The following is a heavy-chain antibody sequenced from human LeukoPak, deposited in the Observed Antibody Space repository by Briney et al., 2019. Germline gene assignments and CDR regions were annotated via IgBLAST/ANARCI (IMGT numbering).Heavy chain of an antibody. CDR1: GFTFSSYA. CDR2: ISGSGGST. CDR3: ARHRCSSTTCSFDS. J-gene: IGHJ4*02. D-gene: IGHD2-2*01. Sequence: GGSLRLSCAASGFTFSSYAMSWVRQAPGKGLEWVSAISGSGGSTYYADSVKGRFTISRDNAKNSLYLHMNSLRPEDTAFYHCARHRCSSTTCSFDSWGQGSLVTVSS. V-gene: IGHV3-23*01.